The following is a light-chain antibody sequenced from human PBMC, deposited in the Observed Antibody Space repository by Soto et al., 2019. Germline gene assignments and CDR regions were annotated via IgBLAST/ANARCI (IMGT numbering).Light chain of an antibody. CDR3: QQYSSYSYT. V-gene: IGKV1-5*01. Sequence: DIQMTQSPSTLSASVGDRVTITCRASQSISIWLAWYQQKPGKAPKLLIYDASSLKSGVPSRFSGSGSGTEFTLAISSLQPDDFATYYCQQYSSYSYTVGQGTNLQI. CDR1: QSISIW. CDR2: DAS. J-gene: IGKJ2*01.